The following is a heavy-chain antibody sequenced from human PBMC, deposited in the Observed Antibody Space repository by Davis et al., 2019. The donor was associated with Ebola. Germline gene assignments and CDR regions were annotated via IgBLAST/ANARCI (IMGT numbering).Heavy chain of an antibody. Sequence: GGSLRLSCAASGFVFSSYVMSWVRRAPGKGLEWVSTLGTSADTYYADSVKGRFTISRDNSKNTVYLQMDSLRVEDTAIYYCAKDNYAVTIMVGAFDIWGQGTVVTVSS. J-gene: IGHJ3*02. CDR3: AKDNYAVTIMVGAFDI. V-gene: IGHV3-23*01. CDR2: LGTSADT. D-gene: IGHD4-17*01. CDR1: GFVFSSYV.